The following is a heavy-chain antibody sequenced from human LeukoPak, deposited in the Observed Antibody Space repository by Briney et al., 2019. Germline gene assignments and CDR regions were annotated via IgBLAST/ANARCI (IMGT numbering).Heavy chain of an antibody. V-gene: IGHV5-51*01. Sequence: GGSLKISCQGSGYSFTSYWIGWVRQMPGKGLEWMGIIYPGDSDTRYSPSFQGQVTISADKSITTAYLQWSSLKASDTAMYYCARHYYGSGSYYRFGWFDPWGQGTLVTVSS. CDR3: ARHYYGSGSYYRFGWFDP. CDR2: IYPGDSDT. D-gene: IGHD3-10*01. J-gene: IGHJ5*02. CDR1: GYSFTSYW.